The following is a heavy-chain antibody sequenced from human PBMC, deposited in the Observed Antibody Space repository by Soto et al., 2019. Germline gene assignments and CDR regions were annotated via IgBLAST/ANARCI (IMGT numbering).Heavy chain of an antibody. CDR3: ARDHSWHDLVCWFAP. V-gene: IGHV1-46*01. D-gene: IGHD1-1*01. CDR2: IYPGGVTI. J-gene: IGHJ5*02. CDR1: GGTFSIYA. Sequence: GASVKVSCKTSGGTFSIYAISWVRQAPGQGLEWMGTIYPGGVTIGYAQKFKGRVTMTKDTSTSIVYMELNSLTSEDTAVYYCARDHSWHDLVCWFAPGGQGTLVPVSS.